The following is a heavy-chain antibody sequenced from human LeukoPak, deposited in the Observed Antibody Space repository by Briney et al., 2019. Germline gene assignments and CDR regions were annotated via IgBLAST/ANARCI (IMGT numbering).Heavy chain of an antibody. CDR2: MNPNSGNT. Sequence: ASVKVSCKASGYTFTSYDINWVRQATGQGLEWMGWMNPNSGNTGYAQKFQGRVTMTRNTSISTAYMELSSLRSEDTAVYYCARAGVIWDALDIWGQGTMVTVSS. CDR1: GYTFTSYD. J-gene: IGHJ3*02. V-gene: IGHV1-8*01. CDR3: ARAGVIWDALDI. D-gene: IGHD2-8*01.